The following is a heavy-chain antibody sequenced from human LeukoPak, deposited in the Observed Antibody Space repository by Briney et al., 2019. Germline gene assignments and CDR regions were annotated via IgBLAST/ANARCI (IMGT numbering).Heavy chain of an antibody. CDR2: ISAYNGDT. J-gene: IGHJ4*02. CDR3: ARDKGSGWNREFDY. Sequence: ASVKVSCKASGYVFISYGVSWVRQAPGQGLEWLGWISAYNGDTNYAQKLQGRVTMTTDTSTSTVYMELRSLRSDDTAVYYCARDKGSGWNREFDYWGQGTQVTVS. V-gene: IGHV1-18*01. D-gene: IGHD6-19*01. CDR1: GYVFISYG.